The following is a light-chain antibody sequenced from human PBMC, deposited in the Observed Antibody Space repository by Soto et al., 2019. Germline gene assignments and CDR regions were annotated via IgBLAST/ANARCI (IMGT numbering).Light chain of an antibody. CDR1: QSVSSY. CDR2: AAS. V-gene: IGKV3-11*01. CDR3: QQRSNWPYT. J-gene: IGKJ2*01. Sequence: EIVLTQSPATLSLSPGERATLSCRASQSVSSYFAWYQQKPGQAPRLLIYAASNRATGIPARCIGSGSGTAFTLTISSLEPEDFAVYYWQQRSNWPYTFGQGTKLEIK.